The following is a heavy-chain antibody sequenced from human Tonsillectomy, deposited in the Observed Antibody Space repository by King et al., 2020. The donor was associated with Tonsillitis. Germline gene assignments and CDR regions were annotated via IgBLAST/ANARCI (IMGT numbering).Heavy chain of an antibody. V-gene: IGHV3-21*01. D-gene: IGHD2-2*02. J-gene: IGHJ5*02. Sequence: QLVQSGGGLVKPGGSLRLSCAASGFTFSSYIMNWVRQAPGKGLEWVSSISSSSSYIYYADSVKGRFTISRDNAKTSLYLQMNSLRAEDTAVYSCARADPAGPAAIPVNWFDPWGQGTLVTVSS. CDR3: ARADPAGPAAIPVNWFDP. CDR2: ISSSSSYI. CDR1: GFTFSSYI.